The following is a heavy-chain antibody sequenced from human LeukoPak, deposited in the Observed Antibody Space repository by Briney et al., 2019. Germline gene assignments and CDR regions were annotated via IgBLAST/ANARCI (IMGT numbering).Heavy chain of an antibody. CDR1: GFTFSSYA. V-gene: IGHV3-23*01. D-gene: IGHD3-3*02. J-gene: IGHJ4*02. CDR3: AKDPTSFSTYFDY. CDR2: ISGSGGST. Sequence: GGSLRLSCAASGFTFSSYAMSWVRQAPGKGLEWVSAISGSGGSTYYADSVKGRFTISRDNSKNTLYLQMNSLRAGDTAVYYCAKDPTSFSTYFDYWGQGTLVTVSS.